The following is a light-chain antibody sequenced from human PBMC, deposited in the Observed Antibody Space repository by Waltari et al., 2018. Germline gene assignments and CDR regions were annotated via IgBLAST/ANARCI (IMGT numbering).Light chain of an antibody. Sequence: DIQMTQSPSTLSASVGDRVIITCRASQSISSWLAWYQQKPGKAPKLLIYKGSTLESGVPARFGGSGSGTEFTLTITSLQPDDFATYYCQQYNSHSPLTPLTFGGGTKVEIK. V-gene: IGKV1-5*03. CDR3: QQYNSHSPLTPLT. J-gene: IGKJ4*01. CDR1: QSISSW. CDR2: KGS.